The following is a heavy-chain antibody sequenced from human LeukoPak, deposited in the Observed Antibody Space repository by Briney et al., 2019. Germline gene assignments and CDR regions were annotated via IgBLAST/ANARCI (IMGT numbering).Heavy chain of an antibody. V-gene: IGHV5-51*01. J-gene: IGHJ4*02. CDR2: IYPGDSDT. Sequence: GESLQISCKGSGYSFTSYWIGWVRQVPGKGLEWMGIIYPGDSDTRYSPSFQGQVTISADKSISTAYLQWSSLKASDTAMYYCARLGGYCSGGSCFDYWGQGTLVTVSS. CDR1: GYSFTSYW. CDR3: ARLGGYCSGGSCFDY. D-gene: IGHD2-15*01.